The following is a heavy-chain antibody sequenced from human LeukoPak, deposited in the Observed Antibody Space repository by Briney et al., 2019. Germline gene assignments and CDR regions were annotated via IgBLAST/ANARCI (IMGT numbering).Heavy chain of an antibody. J-gene: IGHJ4*02. CDR1: GYTFTGYY. D-gene: IGHD3-10*01. CDR3: ARTRLYGSGSYYAPSANFDY. CDR2: IIPIFGTA. V-gene: IGHV1-69*13. Sequence: SVKVSCKASGYTFTGYYMHWVRQAPGQGLEWMGGIIPIFGTANYAQKFQGRVTITADESTSTAYMELSSLRSEDTAVYYCARTRLYGSGSYYAPSANFDYWGQGTLVTVSS.